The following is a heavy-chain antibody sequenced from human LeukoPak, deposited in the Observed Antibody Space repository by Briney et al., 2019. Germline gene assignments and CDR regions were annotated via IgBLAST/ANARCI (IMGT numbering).Heavy chain of an antibody. J-gene: IGHJ4*02. Sequence: SVKVSCKASGGTFSSYAISWVRQAPGQGLEWMGRIIPIFGTANCAQKFQGRVTITTDESTSTAYMELSSLRSEDTAVYYCASEVHRYCSGGSCYFNDWGQGTLVTVSS. CDR2: IIPIFGTA. D-gene: IGHD2-15*01. CDR1: GGTFSSYA. CDR3: ASEVHRYCSGGSCYFND. V-gene: IGHV1-69*05.